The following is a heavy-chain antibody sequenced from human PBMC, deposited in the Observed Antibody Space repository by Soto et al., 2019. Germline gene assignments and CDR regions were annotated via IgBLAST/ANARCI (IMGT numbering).Heavy chain of an antibody. CDR1: GYTFTSYG. J-gene: IGHJ3*02. CDR3: ATHMATVTMGGDGDDTFDI. CDR2: ISAYNGNT. V-gene: IGHV1-18*01. D-gene: IGHD4-17*01. Sequence: QVQLVQSGAEVKKPGASVKVSCKASGYTFTSYGISWVRQAPGQGLEWMGWISAYNGNTNYAQKLQGRVTMTTDTSTSTAYIGLRSMRSDDTAVYCCATHMATVTMGGDGDDTFDIWGQGTMVTVSS.